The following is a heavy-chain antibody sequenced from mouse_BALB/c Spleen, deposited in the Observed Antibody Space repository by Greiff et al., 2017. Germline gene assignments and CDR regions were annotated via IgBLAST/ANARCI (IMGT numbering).Heavy chain of an antibody. D-gene: IGHD1-2*01. CDR1: GYSFTSYW. Sequence: VQLQQSGTVLARPGASVKMSCKASGYSFTSYWMHWVKQRPGQGLEWIGAIYPGNSDTSYNQKFKGKAKLTAVTSASTAYMELSSLTNEDSAVYYCTRPYGYGTWFAYWGQGTLVTVSA. CDR2: IYPGNSDT. V-gene: IGHV1-5*01. J-gene: IGHJ3*01. CDR3: TRPYGYGTWFAY.